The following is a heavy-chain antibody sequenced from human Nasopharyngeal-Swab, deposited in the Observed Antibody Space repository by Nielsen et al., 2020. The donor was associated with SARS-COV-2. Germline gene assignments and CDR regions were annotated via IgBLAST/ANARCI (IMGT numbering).Heavy chain of an antibody. V-gene: IGHV4-34*01. Sequence: SATLSLTFAVSGLSFSGYFWSWLRQPPGKGLEWFWEINHSGSTNYNPSLKSRFTISVDTSKNQFSLKLSSVTAADTAAYYCARYRQYRGYYYYGMDVWGQGTTVTVSS. J-gene: IGHJ6*02. CDR3: ARYRQYRGYYYYGMDV. CDR1: GLSFSGYF. D-gene: IGHD6-13*01. CDR2: INHSGST.